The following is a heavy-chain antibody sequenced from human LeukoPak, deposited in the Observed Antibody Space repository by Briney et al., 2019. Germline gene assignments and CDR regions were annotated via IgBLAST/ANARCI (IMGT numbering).Heavy chain of an antibody. CDR1: GGSITSSSYY. J-gene: IGHJ3*02. CDR2: IYYSGST. CDR3: ARHGGYCSSTSCYGHGAFDI. D-gene: IGHD2-2*01. Sequence: SETLSLTCTVSGGSITSSSYYWAWIRQSPGKGLEFIGTIYYSGSTDYNPSHKSRVTISIDTSTNRFSLSLSSVTAADTAVYYCARHGGYCSSTSCYGHGAFDIWGQGTMVTVSS. V-gene: IGHV4-39*01.